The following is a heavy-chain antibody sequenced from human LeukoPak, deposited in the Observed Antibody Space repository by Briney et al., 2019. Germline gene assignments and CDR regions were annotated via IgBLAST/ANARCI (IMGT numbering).Heavy chain of an antibody. D-gene: IGHD6-19*01. CDR2: IHYSGST. CDR1: GGSITITNYY. CDR3: ARHSTGWSFDY. Sequence: SETLSLTCTVSGGSITITNYYWGWIRQPPGEGLECIGNIHYSGSTYYNPSLKSRVTISVDTSKNQFSLKLSSVSAADTAVYYCARHSTGWSFDYWGQGALVTVSS. V-gene: IGHV4-39*01. J-gene: IGHJ4*02.